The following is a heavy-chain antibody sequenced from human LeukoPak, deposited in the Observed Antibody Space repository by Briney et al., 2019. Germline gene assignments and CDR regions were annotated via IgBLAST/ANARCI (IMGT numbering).Heavy chain of an antibody. J-gene: IGHJ4*02. V-gene: IGHV3-11*04. D-gene: IGHD3-10*01. CDR3: VKPSRTGSNDY. CDR1: GFTFSDYY. Sequence: GGSLRLSCAASGFTFSDYYMSWIRQAPGKGLQWVSYISSSGHIIYYADSVKGRFTISRDNAKNSLYLQMNSLRVEDTAVYYCVKPSRTGSNDYWGQGTLVTASS. CDR2: ISSSGHII.